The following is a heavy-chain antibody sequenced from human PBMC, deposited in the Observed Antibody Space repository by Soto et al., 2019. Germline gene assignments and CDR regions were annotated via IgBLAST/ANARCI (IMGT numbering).Heavy chain of an antibody. J-gene: IGHJ6*01. V-gene: IGHV4-59*08. CDR3: ARQGFGPLHGLVDV. D-gene: IGHD3-10*01. Sequence: QVQLQESGPGLVKPSETLSLSCTVSGGSINSYYWSWIRQSPGKRMEWIGYVHHSWGSSYNPSLQRREPRSVEVAKSQFSRKVTAVTATDTAVYFCARQGFGPLHGLVDVWGQGTTVNVS. CDR1: GGSINSYY. CDR2: VHHSWGS.